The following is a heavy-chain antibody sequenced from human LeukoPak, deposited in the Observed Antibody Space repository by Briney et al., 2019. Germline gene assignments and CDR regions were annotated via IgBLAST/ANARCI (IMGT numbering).Heavy chain of an antibody. J-gene: IGHJ4*02. CDR1: GFSVSSSY. CDR2: IHSGGAT. D-gene: IGHD2/OR15-2a*01. CDR3: ARGNTVRWGC. V-gene: IGHV3-53*01. Sequence: PGRSLRLACAASGFSVSSSYMRWVRQAAGKGLEWVSVIHSGGATFYADSLKGRLTTSRAHSKNTLYLKMNTLSAEDTDGYFCARGNTVRWGCWGQGTLATVS.